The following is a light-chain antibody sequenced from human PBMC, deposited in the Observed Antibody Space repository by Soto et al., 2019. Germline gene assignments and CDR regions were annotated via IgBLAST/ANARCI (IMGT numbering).Light chain of an antibody. J-gene: IGLJ1*01. V-gene: IGLV1-44*01. Sequence: QAVLTQPPSASGTPGQRVTISCSGSGSNIGSHTVSWYQQLPGTAPNLLIYSNDQRPSGVPDRFSGSKSGTSASLAISGLQSEDEADYYCSSYTSSSTRVFGTGTQLTVL. CDR1: GSNIGSHT. CDR3: SSYTSSSTRV. CDR2: SND.